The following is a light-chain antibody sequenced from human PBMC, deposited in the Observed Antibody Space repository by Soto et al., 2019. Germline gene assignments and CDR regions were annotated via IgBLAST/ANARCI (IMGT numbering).Light chain of an antibody. J-gene: IGKJ5*01. Sequence: EILLTQSPSTLSLSPGEGVTLSCRASQSVTVNSLAWYQQKPGQAPRLLIYAASTRAAAVPDRFTGSGSGTDFALTISRLEPEDFAVYYCQQYGSSLITFGQGTRLEIK. CDR2: AAS. CDR1: QSVTVNS. CDR3: QQYGSSLIT. V-gene: IGKV3-20*01.